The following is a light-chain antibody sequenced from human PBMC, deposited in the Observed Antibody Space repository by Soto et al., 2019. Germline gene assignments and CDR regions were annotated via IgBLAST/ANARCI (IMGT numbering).Light chain of an antibody. V-gene: IGKV3-11*01. CDR1: QSVSTY. Sequence: VLTQSPATLSFSPGERATLSCRASQSVSTYLAWYQKKPSKPPRLLIYDASFRATGIPGRFSGSGSGKDLTLTISTLAPAEFAVYYCQHRSRWPPWWFGRGTKV. CDR3: QHRSRWPPWW. J-gene: IGKJ1*01. CDR2: DAS.